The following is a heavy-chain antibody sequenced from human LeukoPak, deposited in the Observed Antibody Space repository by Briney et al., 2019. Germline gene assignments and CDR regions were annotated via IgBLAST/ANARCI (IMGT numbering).Heavy chain of an antibody. CDR2: TYYRSKWYS. CDR1: GDSVSSNNAA. CDR3: ATYAFDI. J-gene: IGHJ3*02. Sequence: SQTLSLTCAISGDSVSSNNAAWNWIRQSPLRGLEWLGRTYYRSKWYSDYAISVKSRITINADTSKNQFSLQLNSVTPEDTAVYYCATYAFDIWGQGTTVTVSS. V-gene: IGHV6-1*01.